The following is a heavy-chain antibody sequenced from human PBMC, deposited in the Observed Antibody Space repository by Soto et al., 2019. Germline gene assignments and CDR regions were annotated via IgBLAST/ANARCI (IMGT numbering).Heavy chain of an antibody. D-gene: IGHD6-19*01. CDR1: GFTLSSYG. Sequence: PGGSLRLSCAASGFTLSSYGMHWVRQAPGKGLEWVADIWNDGTNKYYADSVKGRFTISRDNAKNTLYLQMNSLRAEDTAVYYCARALRIAVAVRGVYFDYWGQGTLVTVSS. J-gene: IGHJ4*02. CDR2: IWNDGTNK. V-gene: IGHV3-33*01. CDR3: ARALRIAVAVRGVYFDY.